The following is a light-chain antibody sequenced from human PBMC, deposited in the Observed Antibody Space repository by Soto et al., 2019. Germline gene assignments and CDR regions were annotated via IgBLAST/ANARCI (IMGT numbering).Light chain of an antibody. CDR1: QRISSN. V-gene: IGKV1-39*01. Sequence: DIQMTQSPSSLSASVGDRVTITCRASQRISSNLNWYQQKPGKAPKLLIYTAASLQSGVPSRFSGSGSGTDFTLTIASLQLEDFATYYCQHSNSLPPTFGQGTKVEIK. CDR3: QHSNSLPPT. J-gene: IGKJ1*01. CDR2: TAA.